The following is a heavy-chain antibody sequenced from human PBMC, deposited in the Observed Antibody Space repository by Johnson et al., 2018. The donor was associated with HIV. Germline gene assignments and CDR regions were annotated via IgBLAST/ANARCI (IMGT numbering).Heavy chain of an antibody. J-gene: IGHJ3*02. D-gene: IGHD5-18*01. V-gene: IGHV3-48*04. CDR3: ARGRGVGRPIQKWLGAAFDI. CDR2: IDSRGSII. Sequence: VQLVESGGGLEQPGGSLRLSCAASGFTFASSAMSWVRQAPGKGLEWVSYIDSRGSIIYSADSVQGRFTISRDNAKNSLYLQMNSLRAGDTAVYYCARGRGVGRPIQKWLGAAFDIWGQGTMVTVSS. CDR1: GFTFASSA.